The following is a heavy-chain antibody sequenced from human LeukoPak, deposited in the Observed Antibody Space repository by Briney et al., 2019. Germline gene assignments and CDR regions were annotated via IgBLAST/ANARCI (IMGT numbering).Heavy chain of an antibody. J-gene: IGHJ4*02. V-gene: IGHV3-30*03. CDR3: ARADDYIWGTYRSLETYFFEY. D-gene: IGHD3-16*02. CDR2: ISYNGGKN. CDR1: GFTFNTYG. Sequence: PGGSLRLSCAASGFTFNTYGMHWVRQAPGKGLEWVAAISYNGGKNSCADSVKGRFTISRDASKNILYLQMDSLRTEDTAVYFCARADDYIWGTYRSLETYFFEYWGQGTLVTVSS.